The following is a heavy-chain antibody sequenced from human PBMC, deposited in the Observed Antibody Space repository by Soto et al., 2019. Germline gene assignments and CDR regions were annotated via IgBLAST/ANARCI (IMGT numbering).Heavy chain of an antibody. D-gene: IGHD3-22*01. J-gene: IGHJ3*01. CDR1: GASISSSY. Sequence: SETLSLTCTVSGASISSSYWSWIRQSPGKGLEWIGYVHYSGGTKDNPSLNGRVSLSIDTSKNQFSLKLSSVAAADTAVYYCARGYYDSRGQSNTFDVWGQGTMVTVS. CDR2: VHYSGGT. V-gene: IGHV4-59*01. CDR3: ARGYYDSRGQSNTFDV.